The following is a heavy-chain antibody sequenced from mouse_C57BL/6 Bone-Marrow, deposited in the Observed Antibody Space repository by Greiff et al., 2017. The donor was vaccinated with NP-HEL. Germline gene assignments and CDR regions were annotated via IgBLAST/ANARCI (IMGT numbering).Heavy chain of an antibody. CDR3: AREDYYSNY. Sequence: VQLQQSGAELVRPGASVKLSCKASGYTFTDYYINWVKQRPGQGLEWIARIYPGSGNTYYNEKFKGKATLTAEKSSSTAYMQLSSLTSEDSAVYFCAREDYYSNYWGQGTTLTVSS. CDR2: IYPGSGNT. V-gene: IGHV1-76*01. J-gene: IGHJ2*01. CDR1: GYTFTDYY. D-gene: IGHD2-5*01.